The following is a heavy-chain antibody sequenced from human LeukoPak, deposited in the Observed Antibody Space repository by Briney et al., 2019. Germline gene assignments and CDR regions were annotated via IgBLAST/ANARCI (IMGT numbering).Heavy chain of an antibody. CDR3: ARGYCSSTSSYSSGMDV. Sequence: SVTVSCKASGGTFSSYAISWVRQAPGQGLEWMGRIIPIFGIANYAQKFQGRVTITADKSTSTAYMELSSLRSEDTAVYYCARGYCSSTSSYSSGMDVWGQGTPVTVSS. CDR1: GGTFSSYA. CDR2: IIPIFGIA. J-gene: IGHJ6*02. V-gene: IGHV1-69*04. D-gene: IGHD2-2*01.